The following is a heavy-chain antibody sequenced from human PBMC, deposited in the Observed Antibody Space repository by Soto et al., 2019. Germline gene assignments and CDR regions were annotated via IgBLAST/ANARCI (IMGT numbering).Heavy chain of an antibody. CDR3: ARVPRATGWYFFDY. CDR2: IHYDGTT. J-gene: IGHJ4*02. V-gene: IGHV4-34*01. D-gene: IGHD6-19*01. CDR1: GGSVNGYY. Sequence: SETLSLTCAVYGGSVNGYYWNWVRQPPGKGLEWLGEIHYDGTTNYNPSLRSRVTISVDKSKNRFSLNLKSVTAADTAVYYCARVPRATGWYFFDYWGQGTLVTVSS.